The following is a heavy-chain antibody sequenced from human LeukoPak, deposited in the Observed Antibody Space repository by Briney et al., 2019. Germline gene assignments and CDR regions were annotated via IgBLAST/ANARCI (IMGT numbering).Heavy chain of an antibody. CDR2: ISSSGSTI. V-gene: IGHV3-11*04. D-gene: IGHD4-17*01. J-gene: IGHJ6*03. CDR1: GFSFTDYY. Sequence: GSLRLSCAASGFSFTDYYMSWIRQAPGKGLEWVSYISSSGSTIYYADSVKGRFTISRDNAKNSLYLQMNSLRAEDTAVYYCARDRYPHWRYGDAHYYYYYYMDVWGKGTTVTVSS. CDR3: ARDRYPHWRYGDAHYYYYYYMDV.